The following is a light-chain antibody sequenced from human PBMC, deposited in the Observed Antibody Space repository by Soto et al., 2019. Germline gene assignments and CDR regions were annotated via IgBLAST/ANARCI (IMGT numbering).Light chain of an antibody. CDR3: QHYNSYSEA. J-gene: IGKJ1*01. CDR1: QSVSSSY. Sequence: EIVLTQSPGTLSLSPGERATLSCRASQSVSSSYLAWYQQRPGQAPRLLIYGAYSRATGIPDRFSGSGSGTDFTLTISSLQPDDFATYYCQHYNSYSEAFGQGTKVDIK. CDR2: GAY. V-gene: IGKV3-20*01.